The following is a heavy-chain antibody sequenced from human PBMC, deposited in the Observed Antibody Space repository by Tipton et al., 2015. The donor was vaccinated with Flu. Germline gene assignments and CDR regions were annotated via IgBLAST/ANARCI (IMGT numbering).Heavy chain of an antibody. J-gene: IGHJ3*02. V-gene: IGHV3-23*01. Sequence: GSLRLSCAASGFTFSTYAMNWVRQAPGKGLEWVSSVDKNGQTTYYADSVKGRFTISRDNSKNTLFLQMKSLRAEDTAIYYCATDPDAYYYHNWAFDIWGQGTMLTVSS. CDR2: VDKNGQTT. D-gene: IGHD3-22*01. CDR1: GFTFSTYA. CDR3: ATDPDAYYYHNWAFDI.